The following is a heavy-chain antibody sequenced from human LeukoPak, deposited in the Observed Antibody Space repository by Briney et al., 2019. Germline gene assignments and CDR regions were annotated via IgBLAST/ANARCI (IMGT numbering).Heavy chain of an antibody. Sequence: GGSLRLSCSAAGFTFSSYEMNSVRQAPGKGLEWGSYISSSGSTIYYADSVKGRFTISRDNAKNSLYLQMNSLRAEDTAVYYCARGEQQLFPFDYWGQGTLITVSS. CDR1: GFTFSSYE. J-gene: IGHJ4*02. CDR2: ISSSGSTI. CDR3: ARGEQQLFPFDY. D-gene: IGHD6-13*01. V-gene: IGHV3-48*03.